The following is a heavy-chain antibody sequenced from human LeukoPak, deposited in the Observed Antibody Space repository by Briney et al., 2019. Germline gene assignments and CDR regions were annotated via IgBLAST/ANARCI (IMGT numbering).Heavy chain of an antibody. CDR3: ARKYDILTGSDNWFDP. Sequence: ASVKVSCKASGYTFNGYYIHWVRQAPGQGPEWMGWINPNSGATKYAQKFQGRVTMTIDTSITTAYMELSSLTSGDTAVYYCARKYDILTGSDNWFDPWGQGTLVTVSS. D-gene: IGHD3-9*01. CDR1: GYTFNGYY. V-gene: IGHV1-2*02. J-gene: IGHJ5*02. CDR2: INPNSGAT.